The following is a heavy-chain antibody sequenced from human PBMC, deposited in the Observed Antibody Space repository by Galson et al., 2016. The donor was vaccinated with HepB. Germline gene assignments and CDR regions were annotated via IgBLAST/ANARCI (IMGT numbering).Heavy chain of an antibody. CDR2: IYYSGTT. J-gene: IGHJ4*02. D-gene: IGHD2-21*02. V-gene: IGHV4-38-2*02. CDR1: GYSIRSGYY. Sequence: SETLSLTCTVSGYSIRSGYYWGWIRQPPGKGLEWIGTIYYSGTTYYNPSLESRITISVDTPNNKIALNVNSVTAADTAVYYCVRDRAYIVTDYWGQGILVTVSS. CDR3: VRDRAYIVTDY.